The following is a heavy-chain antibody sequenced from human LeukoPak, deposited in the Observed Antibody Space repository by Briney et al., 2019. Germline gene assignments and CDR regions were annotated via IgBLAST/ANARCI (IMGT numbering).Heavy chain of an antibody. V-gene: IGHV4-34*01. J-gene: IGHJ4*02. CDR3: ARGLWFGDENPPYFDY. D-gene: IGHD3-10*01. Sequence: SETLSLTCAVYGGSFSGYYWSWIRQPPGKGLEWIGEINHSGSTNYNPSLKSRVTISVDTSRNQFSLKLSSVTAADTAVYYCARGLWFGDENPPYFDYWGQGILVTVSS. CDR1: GGSFSGYY. CDR2: INHSGST.